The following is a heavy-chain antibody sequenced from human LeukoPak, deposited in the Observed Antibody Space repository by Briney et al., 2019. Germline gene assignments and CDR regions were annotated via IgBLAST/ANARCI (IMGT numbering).Heavy chain of an antibody. Sequence: ASVKVSCKASGYTFTSYGISWVRQAPGQGLEWMGWISPDNDNTNYAQNLQDRVTMTTDTSTSTAYMELRSPRSDDTAVYYCASLWFGEPPYYMDVWGKGTTVTVSS. CDR2: ISPDNDNT. CDR1: GYTFTSYG. CDR3: ASLWFGEPPYYMDV. D-gene: IGHD3-10*01. J-gene: IGHJ6*03. V-gene: IGHV1-18*01.